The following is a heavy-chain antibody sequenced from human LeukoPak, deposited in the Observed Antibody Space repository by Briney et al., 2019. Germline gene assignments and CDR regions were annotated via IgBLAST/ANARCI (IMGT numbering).Heavy chain of an antibody. J-gene: IGHJ4*02. CDR3: GREIQAPGKTLEY. Sequence: GGSLRLSCALSGFTSSSYWMHWVRQVPGKGLVWVSRINDDGTYTVYADSVKGRFTISRDNAKNTLYLQMNSLRGEDTAVYYCGREIQAPGKTLEYWGQGTLVTVSS. CDR1: GFTSSSYW. CDR2: INDDGTYT. V-gene: IGHV3-74*01.